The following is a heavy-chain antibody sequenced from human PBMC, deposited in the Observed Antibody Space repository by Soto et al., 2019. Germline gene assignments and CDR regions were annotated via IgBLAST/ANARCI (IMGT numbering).Heavy chain of an antibody. D-gene: IGHD6-19*01. CDR1: GLSISDSEMG. CDR3: ARRHLAVAVSPWFDP. Sequence: VTLKESGPVLVKPTEPLTLRCTVSGLSISDSEMGVSWIRQPPGKALEWLAHIDSSGEKSYRTFLKSRLTISKDTSKSQIVLIMTNMDPADTGTYYCARRHLAVAVSPWFDPWGQGILVTVSS. J-gene: IGHJ5*02. V-gene: IGHV2-26*01. CDR2: IDSSGEK.